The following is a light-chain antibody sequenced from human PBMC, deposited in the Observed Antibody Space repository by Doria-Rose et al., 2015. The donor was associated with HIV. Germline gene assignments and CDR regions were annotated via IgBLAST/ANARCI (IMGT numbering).Light chain of an antibody. J-gene: IGKJ2*01. Sequence: TQSPATLSVSPGERATLSCRASQGIGSDLAWYQQKPGQAPRLLIYRASIRATGIPPRFTGGGSGTESTLTISSLQSEDFAVYFCQQYSQWPPYTFGQGTKLEVK. CDR2: RAS. CDR3: QQYSQWPPYT. V-gene: IGKV3-15*01. CDR1: QGIGSD.